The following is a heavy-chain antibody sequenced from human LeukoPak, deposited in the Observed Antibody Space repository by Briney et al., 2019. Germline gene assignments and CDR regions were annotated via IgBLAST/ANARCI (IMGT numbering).Heavy chain of an antibody. Sequence: PGGSLRLSCAASGFTFSSYAMSWVRQAPGKGLEWVSAISGSGGSTYYADSVKGRFTISRDNSKNTLYLQMNRLRAEDTAIYYCARGNNYGGNSYYSDYWGRGTLVTVSS. CDR3: ARGNNYGGNSYYSDY. V-gene: IGHV3-23*01. D-gene: IGHD4-23*01. CDR1: GFTFSSYA. J-gene: IGHJ4*02. CDR2: ISGSGGST.